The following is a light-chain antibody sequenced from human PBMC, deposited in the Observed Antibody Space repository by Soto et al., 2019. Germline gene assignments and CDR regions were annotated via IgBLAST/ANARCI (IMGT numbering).Light chain of an antibody. J-gene: IGLJ1*01. CDR3: AAWDDGLNGYV. CDR1: TSNIGSNT. Sequence: QSVLTQPPSASLTAAQRVTISCSGSTSNIGSNTVNWYQQLPGTAPKTLIYSNNQRPSGVPDRFSGSKSGTSGSLAISGLLSEDEADYYCAAWDDGLNGYVFGTGTKVTVL. V-gene: IGLV1-44*01. CDR2: SNN.